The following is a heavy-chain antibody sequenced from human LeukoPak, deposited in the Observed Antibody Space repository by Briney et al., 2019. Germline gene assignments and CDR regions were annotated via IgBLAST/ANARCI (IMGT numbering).Heavy chain of an antibody. CDR2: INPSGTST. D-gene: IGHD3-3*01. Sequence: ASVKVSCKASGYTFSSYYMHWVRQAPGQGLEWMGRINPSGTSTSYAQRFQGRVTVTRDTSTTTLYMELGSLTSEDTALYYCAGAHTSAPGTLFDYWGQGTLVTVSS. CDR1: GYTFSSYY. V-gene: IGHV1-46*01. J-gene: IGHJ4*02. CDR3: AGAHTSAPGTLFDY.